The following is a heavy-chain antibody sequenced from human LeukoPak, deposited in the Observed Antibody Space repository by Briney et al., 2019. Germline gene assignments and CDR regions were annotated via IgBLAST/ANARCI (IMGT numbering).Heavy chain of an antibody. CDR2: INSDGSST. J-gene: IGHJ4*02. CDR3: AREYGSGSLD. CDR1: GFTFSSYW. D-gene: IGHD3-10*01. Sequence: GGSLRLSCAASGFTFSSYWMHWVRQAPGKGLVRVSRINSDGSSTSYADSVKGRFTISRDNAKNTLYLQMNSLRAEDTAVYYCAREYGSGSLDWGQGTLVTVSS. V-gene: IGHV3-74*01.